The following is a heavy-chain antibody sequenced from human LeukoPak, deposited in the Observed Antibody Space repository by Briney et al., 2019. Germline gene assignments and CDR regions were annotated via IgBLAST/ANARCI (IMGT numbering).Heavy chain of an antibody. CDR2: IGTAGDP. J-gene: IGHJ4*02. D-gene: IGHD6-19*01. Sequence: PGGSLRLSCSASVFTFSSYDMQWVRQATGKGLEWVSAIGTAGDPYYPGSVKGRFTISRENAKNSLYLQMNSLRAGDTAAYYCARGTYSSGWYVFDYWGQGTLVSVSS. CDR1: VFTFSSYD. CDR3: ARGTYSSGWYVFDY. V-gene: IGHV3-13*05.